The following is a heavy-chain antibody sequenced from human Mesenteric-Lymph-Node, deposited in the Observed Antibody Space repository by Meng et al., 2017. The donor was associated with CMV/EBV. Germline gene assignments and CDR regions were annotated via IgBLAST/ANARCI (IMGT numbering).Heavy chain of an antibody. D-gene: IGHD6-13*01. CDR2: IIPILGIA. CDR3: AGGIAAAGSRWFDP. V-gene: IGHV1-69*02. Sequence: FQRVQSGAEVKNPGSSDKLSCKASGVTFSRDPISWVRQAPGQGLEWMGRIIPILGIANYAQKFQGRVTITADKITSTAYMELSSLRSEDTAVYYCAGGIAAAGSRWFDPWGQGTLVTVSS. CDR1: GVTFSRDP. J-gene: IGHJ5*02.